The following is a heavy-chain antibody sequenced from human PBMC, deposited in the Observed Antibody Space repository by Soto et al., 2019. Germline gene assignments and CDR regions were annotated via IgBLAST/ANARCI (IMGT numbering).Heavy chain of an antibody. CDR3: ARDQYSGYDLAPVGY. CDR1: GYTFTSYG. V-gene: IGHV1-18*01. D-gene: IGHD5-12*01. CDR2: ISAYNGNT. J-gene: IGHJ4*02. Sequence: ASVKVSCKASGYTFTSYGISCVRQAPGQGLEWMGWISAYNGNTNYAQKLQGRVTMTTDTSTSTAYMELRSLRSDDTAVYYCARDQYSGYDLAPVGYWGQGTLVTVSS.